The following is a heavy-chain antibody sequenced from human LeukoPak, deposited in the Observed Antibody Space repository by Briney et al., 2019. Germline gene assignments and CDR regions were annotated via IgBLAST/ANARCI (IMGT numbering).Heavy chain of an antibody. CDR2: INHGGST. Sequence: SETLSLTCAVYGETFSGYYWTWIRQPPGKGLEWIAEINHGGSTNYNPSLKSRVTISADTSKNQFSLKMNSVTAADTAVYYCARARETVAIDYWGQGTRVTVSS. D-gene: IGHD5-12*01. CDR3: ARARETVAIDY. J-gene: IGHJ4*02. V-gene: IGHV4-34*01. CDR1: GETFSGYY.